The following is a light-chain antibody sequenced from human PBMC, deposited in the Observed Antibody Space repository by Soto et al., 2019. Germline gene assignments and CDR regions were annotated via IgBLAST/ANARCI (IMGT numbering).Light chain of an antibody. J-gene: IGKJ1*01. CDR3: QQYKNWFGT. CDR2: GAS. V-gene: IGKV3-15*01. Sequence: EIVMTQSPATLSVSPGDRATLSCRASQSVGSNLAWYQQTPGQPPRLLIYGASSRATGIPARFSGSGSGSEFTLTISSLQSEDFGVYYCQQYKNWFGTFVHGTRVEIQ. CDR1: QSVGSN.